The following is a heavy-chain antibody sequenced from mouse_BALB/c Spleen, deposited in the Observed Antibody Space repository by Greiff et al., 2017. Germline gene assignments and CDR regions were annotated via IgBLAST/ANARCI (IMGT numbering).Heavy chain of an antibody. CDR3: ARNGNYPYAMDY. V-gene: IGHV5-17*02. D-gene: IGHD2-1*01. CDR1: GFTFSSFG. Sequence: EVKLVESGGGLVQPGGSRKLSCAASGFTFSSFGMHWVRQAPEKGLEWVAYISSGSSTIYYADTVKGRFTISRDNPKNTLFLQMTSLRSEDTAMYYCARNGNYPYAMDYWGQGTSVTVSS. CDR2: ISSGSSTI. J-gene: IGHJ4*01.